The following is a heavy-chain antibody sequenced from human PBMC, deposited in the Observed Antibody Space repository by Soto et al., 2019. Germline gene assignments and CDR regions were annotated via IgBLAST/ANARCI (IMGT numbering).Heavy chain of an antibody. J-gene: IGHJ6*02. CDR2: ISSTSTYT. CDR1: GFTFSDYY. Sequence: QVQLVESGGVLVNPGGSLRLSCAASGFTFSDYYMSWIRQAPGKGLEWVSYISSTSTYTNYAGSVKGRFTISRDNAKNSLYLRMNSLRAEDTAVYYCARPRYCSGGNCYLYGMDVWGQGTTVTVSS. D-gene: IGHD2-15*01. CDR3: ARPRYCSGGNCYLYGMDV. V-gene: IGHV3-11*05.